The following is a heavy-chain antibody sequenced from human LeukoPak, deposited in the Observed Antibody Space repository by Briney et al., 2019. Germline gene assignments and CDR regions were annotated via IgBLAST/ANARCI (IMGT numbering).Heavy chain of an antibody. V-gene: IGHV4-34*01. CDR1: GGPFSGYY. Sequence: SETLSLTCAVYGGPFSGYYWSWIRQPPGKGLEWIGEINHSGSTNYNPSLKSRVTISVDTSKNQFSLKLSSVTAADTAVYYCEAAGTSSSYWGQGTLVTVSS. D-gene: IGHD6-13*01. CDR3: EAAGTSSSY. CDR2: INHSGST. J-gene: IGHJ4*02.